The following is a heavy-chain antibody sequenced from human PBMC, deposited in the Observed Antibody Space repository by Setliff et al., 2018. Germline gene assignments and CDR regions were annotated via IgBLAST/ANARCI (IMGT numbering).Heavy chain of an antibody. CDR3: ARDRTYYGSGTYTRWFDY. V-gene: IGHV4-59*02. CDR2: IFYSGDT. J-gene: IGHJ4*02. CDR1: GGSVRSHY. D-gene: IGHD3-10*01. Sequence: SETLSLTCTVSGGSVRSHYWSWIRHSPGKGLEWLGFIFYSGDTKSNPSLKSRVTMSVDTSKNQFSLQLSSVTAADTAVYYCARDRTYYGSGTYTRWFDYWGQGTLVTVSS.